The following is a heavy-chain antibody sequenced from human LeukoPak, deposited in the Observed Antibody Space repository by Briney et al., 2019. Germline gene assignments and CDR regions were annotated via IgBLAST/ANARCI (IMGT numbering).Heavy chain of an antibody. D-gene: IGHD2-2*02. CDR2: IYYSWST. J-gene: IGHJ5*02. V-gene: IGHV4-30-4*01. CDR3: ARDLGYCSSTSCYSPNWFDP. CDR1: GGSISSGDYY. Sequence: PSQTPSLTCTVSGGSISSGDYYWSWSRQPPGNGLEWIGYIYYSWSTYYNPSLKSRVTISVDKSKNKFSLKLRSVPAADAEVYYCARDLGYCSSTSCYSPNWFDPWGQGPVVTVCS.